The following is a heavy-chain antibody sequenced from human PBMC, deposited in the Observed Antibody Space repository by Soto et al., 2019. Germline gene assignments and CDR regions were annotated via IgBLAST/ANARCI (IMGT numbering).Heavy chain of an antibody. V-gene: IGHV3-30*18. D-gene: IGHD2-15*01. CDR2: ISFDGKNR. Sequence: GGSLRLSCAASGLIFSNYGMHWARQAPGKGLEWVALISFDGKNRNYADSVKGRFTIYRDNPKNTLYLEMNSLRPEDTAFYYCAKRGGVVGGSEHTFFEYWGQGTLVTVSS. CDR1: GLIFSNYG. J-gene: IGHJ4*02. CDR3: AKRGGVVGGSEHTFFEY.